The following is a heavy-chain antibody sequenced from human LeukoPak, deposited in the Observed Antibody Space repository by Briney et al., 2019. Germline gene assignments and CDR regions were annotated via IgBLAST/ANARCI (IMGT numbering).Heavy chain of an antibody. CDR2: IYTSGST. J-gene: IGHJ4*02. D-gene: IGHD1-14*01. Sequence: SETLSLTCTVSGGSTSSYYWSWIRHPAGKGLGWIGRIYTSGSTNYNPSLKSRVTMSVDTSKNQFSLKLSSVTAADTAVYYCARDLRNQFDYWGQGTLVTVSS. CDR3: ARDLRNQFDY. CDR1: GGSTSSYY. V-gene: IGHV4-4*07.